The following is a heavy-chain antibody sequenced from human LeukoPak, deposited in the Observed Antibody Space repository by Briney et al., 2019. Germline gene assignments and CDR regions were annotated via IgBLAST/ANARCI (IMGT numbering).Heavy chain of an antibody. CDR3: ARGGWAVDH. D-gene: IGHD6-19*01. CDR2: IKPDGTQQ. Sequence: GGSLRLSWAASGFSFSTYWISWLRPAPGKGPEWVANIKPDGTQQNYVDSVKGRFTLSRDNANNSFYLHLNSLRVDDTAIYYCARGGWAVDHWGQGTQVTVSS. V-gene: IGHV3-7*03. J-gene: IGHJ4*02. CDR1: GFSFSTYW.